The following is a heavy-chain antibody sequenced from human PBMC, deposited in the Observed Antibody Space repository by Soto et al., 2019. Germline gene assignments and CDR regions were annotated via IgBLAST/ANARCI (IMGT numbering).Heavy chain of an antibody. CDR2: IYYSGST. J-gene: IGHJ6*03. Sequence: SETLSLTCTVSGGSISSYYWSWIRQPPGKGLEWIGYIYYSGSTNYNPSLKSRVTISVDTSKNQFSLKLSSVTAADTAVYYCARFQERLAPDYYYYMDVWGKGTKVTVSS. CDR3: ARFQERLAPDYYYYMDV. V-gene: IGHV4-59*01. D-gene: IGHD6-25*01. CDR1: GGSISSYY.